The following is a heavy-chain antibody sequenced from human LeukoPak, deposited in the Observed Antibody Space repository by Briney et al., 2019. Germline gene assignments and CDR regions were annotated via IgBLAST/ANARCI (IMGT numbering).Heavy chain of an antibody. CDR2: INSDGSSA. Sequence: GGSLRLSCAASGFTFSSYWMHWVRQAPGKGLVWVSRINSDGSSATYADSVEGRFTISRDNARNTLYLQMNSLRVEDTAVHYCTSSLGPLTDYWGQGTLVTVSS. D-gene: IGHD7-27*01. CDR3: TSSLGPLTDY. J-gene: IGHJ4*02. CDR1: GFTFSSYW. V-gene: IGHV3-74*01.